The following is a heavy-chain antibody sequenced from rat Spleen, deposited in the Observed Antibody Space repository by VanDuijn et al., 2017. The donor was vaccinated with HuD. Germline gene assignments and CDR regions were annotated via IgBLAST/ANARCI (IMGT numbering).Heavy chain of an antibody. V-gene: IGHV5-29*01. CDR1: GFTFSDFG. J-gene: IGHJ2*01. CDR2: ISYGYSSGHSST. D-gene: IGHD1-9*01. CDR3: ARRHYGYTDYFDY. Sequence: EVQLVESGGGLVQPGRSLKVSCAASGFTFSDFGMAWVRQAPTKGLEWVATISYGYSSGHSSTYYRDSVKGRFTISRDNAKSTLSLQMDSLRSEDTATYYCARRHYGYTDYFDYWGQGVMVTVSS.